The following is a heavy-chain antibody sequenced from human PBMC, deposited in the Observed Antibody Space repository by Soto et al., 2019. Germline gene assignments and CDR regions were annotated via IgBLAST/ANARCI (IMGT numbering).Heavy chain of an antibody. CDR1: GFTFSSYA. J-gene: IGHJ1*01. Sequence: GGSLRLSCAASGFTFSSYAMSWVRQAPGKGLEWVSAISGSGGSTYYADSVKGRVTISRDNSKNTLYLQMNSLRAEDTAVYYCAKAWIAAACNAEYFQHWGQGTLVTVSS. CDR3: AKAWIAAACNAEYFQH. CDR2: ISGSGGST. D-gene: IGHD6-13*01. V-gene: IGHV3-23*01.